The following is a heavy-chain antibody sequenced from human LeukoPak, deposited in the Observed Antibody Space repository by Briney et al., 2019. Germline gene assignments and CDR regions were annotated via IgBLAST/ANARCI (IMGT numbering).Heavy chain of an antibody. V-gene: IGHV4-59*01. CDR1: GGSIRSYY. CDR3: TSYYGGNGFFDY. D-gene: IGHD4-23*01. J-gene: IGHJ4*02. CDR2: IYYSGST. Sequence: SETLSLTCTVSGGSIRSYYWSWIRQPPGKGLEWIGYIYYSGSTNYNPSLKSRVTISVDTSKTQFSLKLSSVTAADTAVYYCTSYYGGNGFFDYWGQGTLVTVSS.